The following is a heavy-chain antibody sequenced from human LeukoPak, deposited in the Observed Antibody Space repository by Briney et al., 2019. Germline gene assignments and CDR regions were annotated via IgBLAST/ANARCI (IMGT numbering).Heavy chain of an antibody. J-gene: IGHJ4*02. D-gene: IGHD3-10*01. V-gene: IGHV3-7*01. CDR2: INRDGSQI. CDR3: ARGGLTAGFDY. Sequence: HPGGSLRLSCAASGFTLSTSWMTWVRQAPGKGLERVTNINRDGSQIDYMDSVKGRFTISRDSANNALYLQMNSLRAEDTAVYYCARGGLTAGFDYWGQGTLVTVSS. CDR1: GFTLSTSW.